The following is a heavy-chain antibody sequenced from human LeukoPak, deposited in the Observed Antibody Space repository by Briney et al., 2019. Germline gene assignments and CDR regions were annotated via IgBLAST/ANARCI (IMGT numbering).Heavy chain of an antibody. Sequence: ASVKVSCKASGYTFTNYLLHWVRQATGQGLEWVGRITSSVDTTNYAQKFRDRVTMTRDTSTSTVYMELSSLRSEDTAVYHCVREESGGYFDYWGQGTLVTVSS. D-gene: IGHD2-8*02. J-gene: IGHJ4*02. CDR2: ITSSVDTT. CDR3: VREESGGYFDY. CDR1: GYTFTNYL. V-gene: IGHV1-46*01.